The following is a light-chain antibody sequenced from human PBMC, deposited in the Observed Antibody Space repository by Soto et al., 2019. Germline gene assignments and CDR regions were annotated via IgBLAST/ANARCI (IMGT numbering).Light chain of an antibody. CDR3: SSFTTSSTYV. J-gene: IGLJ1*01. V-gene: IGLV2-18*02. Sequence: QSALTQPPSVSGSPGQSVAFSCTGTSSDVGSYNRVSWYQQPPGTAPKLMIYDVSSRPSEVPDRFSGSKSGNTASLTISGLQAEDEADYYCSSFTTSSTYVFGTGTKLTVL. CDR1: SSDVGSYNR. CDR2: DVS.